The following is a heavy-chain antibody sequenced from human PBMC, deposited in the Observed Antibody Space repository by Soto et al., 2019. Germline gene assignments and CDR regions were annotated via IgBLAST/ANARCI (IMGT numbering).Heavy chain of an antibody. CDR3: ASDYYYDSSGYYSGYFDY. V-gene: IGHV1-46*01. CDR2: INPSFGTT. J-gene: IGHJ4*02. CDR1: GYTFTSYY. D-gene: IGHD3-22*01. Sequence: ASVKVSCKASGYTFTSYYMHWVRQAPGQGLEWMGVINPSFGTTNYAQKFQGRVTMTTDESTSTAYMELSSLRSEDTAVYYCASDYYYDSSGYYSGYFDYWGQGTLVTVSS.